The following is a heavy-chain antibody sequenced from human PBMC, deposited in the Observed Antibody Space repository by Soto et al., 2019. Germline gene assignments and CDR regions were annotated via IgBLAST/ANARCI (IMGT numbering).Heavy chain of an antibody. J-gene: IGHJ3*02. D-gene: IGHD1-26*01. CDR2: INAGNGNT. CDR3: ATLSGSRPNDAFDI. V-gene: IGHV1-3*01. Sequence: GASVKVSCKASGYTFTSYAMHWVRQAPGQRLEWMGWINAGNGNTKYSQKIQGRVNITRDTSASTAYMELSSLRSEDTAVYYCATLSGSRPNDAFDIWGQGTMVTVSS. CDR1: GYTFTSYA.